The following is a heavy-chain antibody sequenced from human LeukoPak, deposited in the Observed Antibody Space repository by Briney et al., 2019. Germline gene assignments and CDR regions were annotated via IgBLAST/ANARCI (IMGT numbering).Heavy chain of an antibody. CDR3: ARIEWERLGRAFDI. Sequence: GGSLRLSCAASGFTVSDNYMTWVRQAPGKGLEWVSSIYSAGATHYAESVKGRSTISRDNSKNTLYLQMNSLRAEDMAVYYCARIEWERLGRAFDIWGQGTMVTVSS. V-gene: IGHV3-53*01. D-gene: IGHD1-26*01. CDR2: IYSAGAT. J-gene: IGHJ3*02. CDR1: GFTVSDNY.